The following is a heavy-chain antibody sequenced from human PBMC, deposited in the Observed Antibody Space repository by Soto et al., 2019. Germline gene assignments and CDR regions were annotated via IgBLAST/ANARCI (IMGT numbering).Heavy chain of an antibody. J-gene: IGHJ4*02. CDR3: ARDRDSSYFPPPYYFVS. Sequence: QVQLVESGGGVVQPGRSLRLSCAASAFTFRSYTMHWVRQAPGKGLEWVATISYDGSKTNYADSVSGRFTISRDNSKSTLFLKMASLRPEDTAVYSCARDRDSSYFPPPYYFVSWGQGTLVTVSS. CDR1: AFTFRSYT. D-gene: IGHD4-4*01. V-gene: IGHV3-30*04. CDR2: ISYDGSKT.